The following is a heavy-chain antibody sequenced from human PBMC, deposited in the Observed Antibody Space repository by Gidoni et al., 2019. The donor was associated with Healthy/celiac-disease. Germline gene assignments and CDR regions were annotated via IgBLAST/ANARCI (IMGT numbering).Heavy chain of an antibody. CDR1: GFTFSNAW. D-gene: IGHD1-7*01. J-gene: IGHJ4*02. CDR3: TTDWWNWNYVGPDY. Sequence: EVQLVESGGGLVKPGGSLRLSCEASGFTFSNAWMSWVRQAPGKGLEWVGRIKSKTDGGTTDYAAPVKGRFTISRDDSKNTLYLQMNSLKTEDTAVYYCTTDWWNWNYVGPDYWGQGTLVTVSS. V-gene: IGHV3-15*01. CDR2: IKSKTDGGTT.